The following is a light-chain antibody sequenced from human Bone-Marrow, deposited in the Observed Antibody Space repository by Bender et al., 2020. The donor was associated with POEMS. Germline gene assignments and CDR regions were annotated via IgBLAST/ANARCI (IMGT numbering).Light chain of an antibody. Sequence: QSALTQPASVSGSPGQSITISCTGTSSDVGGFKFVSWYQQHPGKAPKLIIYDVINRPSGVSNRFSGSQSGNTASLTISGLQPEDEADYYCSSYTSRNTYVFGTGTEVTVL. V-gene: IGLV2-14*01. CDR3: SSYTSRNTYV. J-gene: IGLJ1*01. CDR1: SSDVGGFKF. CDR2: DVI.